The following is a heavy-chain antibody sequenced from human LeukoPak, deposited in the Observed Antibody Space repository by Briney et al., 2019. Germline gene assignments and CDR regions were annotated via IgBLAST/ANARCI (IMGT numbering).Heavy chain of an antibody. V-gene: IGHV1-69*04. CDR3: ASGSGHYYYGMDV. D-gene: IGHD1-14*01. Sequence: GSSVKVSCKASGGTFSSYAISWVRQAPGQGLEWMGRIIPILGIANYAQKFQGRVTITADKSTSTAYMELSSLRAEDTAVYYCASGSGHYYYGMDVWDQGTTVTVSS. CDR1: GGTFSSYA. CDR2: IIPILGIA. J-gene: IGHJ6*02.